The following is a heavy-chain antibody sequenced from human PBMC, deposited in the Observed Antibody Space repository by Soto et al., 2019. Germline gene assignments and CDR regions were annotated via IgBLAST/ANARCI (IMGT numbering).Heavy chain of an antibody. V-gene: IGHV4-28*01. D-gene: IGHD2-15*01. CDR1: GYSISSSNW. J-gene: IGHJ5*02. CDR3: ARISRYCSGGSCGWFDP. Sequence: QVQLQESGPGLVKPSDTLSLTCAVSGYSISSSNWWGWIRQPPGKGLEWIGYIYYSGSTYYNPSLKCRVTMSVDTSKNQFSLKLSSVTAVDTAVYYCARISRYCSGGSCGWFDPWGQGTLVTVSS. CDR2: IYYSGST.